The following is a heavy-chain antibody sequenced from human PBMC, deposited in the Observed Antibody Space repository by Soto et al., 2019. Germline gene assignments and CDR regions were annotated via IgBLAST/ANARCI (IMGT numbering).Heavy chain of an antibody. CDR3: GRGPAGGEDY. J-gene: IGHJ4*02. CDR1: GGSLRGYY. V-gene: IGHV4-34*01. Sequence: ASETLSLTCAVNGGSLRGYYWNWTRQSPGKGLEWIGEINQNGGTKYNPSLKSRVSISVVASTNQFSLKLNSVTAAETAVYYCGRGPAGGEDYWGQGTLVTVSS. CDR2: INQNGGT. D-gene: IGHD3-10*01.